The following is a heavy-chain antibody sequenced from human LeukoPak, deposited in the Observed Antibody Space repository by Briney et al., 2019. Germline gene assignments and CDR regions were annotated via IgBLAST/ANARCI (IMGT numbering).Heavy chain of an antibody. V-gene: IGHV1-69*13. Sequence: SVKVSCKASGYTFTGYYMHWVRQAPGQGLEWMGGIIPIFGTANYAQKFQGRVTITADESTSTAYMELSSLRSEDTAVYYCARLAVVTPLLDAFDIWGQGTMVTVSS. CDR2: IIPIFGTA. D-gene: IGHD4-23*01. J-gene: IGHJ3*02. CDR1: GYTFTGYY. CDR3: ARLAVVTPLLDAFDI.